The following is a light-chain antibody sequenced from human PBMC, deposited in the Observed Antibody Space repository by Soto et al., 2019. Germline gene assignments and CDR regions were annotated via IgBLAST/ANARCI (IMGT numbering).Light chain of an antibody. CDR2: DAS. CDR3: EQAGSFPIT. Sequence: DIQMTQSPSSVSASVGDRVTITCRASQNIWRLLAWYQQKPGKAPELLIYDASSSQSGVPPRFSGSGSGTDFTLTISSLQPEDFATYYCEQAGSFPITFGQGTRLEIK. J-gene: IGKJ5*01. CDR1: QNIWRL. V-gene: IGKV1-12*01.